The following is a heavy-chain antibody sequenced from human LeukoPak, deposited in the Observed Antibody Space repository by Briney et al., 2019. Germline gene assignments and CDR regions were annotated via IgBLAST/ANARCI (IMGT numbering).Heavy chain of an antibody. V-gene: IGHV4-59*12. CDR2: IYYSGST. CDR1: GGSISSYY. CDR3: ARDGIVVVTAILSLNYYYYGMDV. D-gene: IGHD2-21*02. Sequence: SETLSLTCTVSGGSISSYYWSWIRQPPGKGLEWIGYIYYSGSTNYNPSLKSRVTISVDTSKNQFSLKLSSVTAADTAVYYCARDGIVVVTAILSLNYYYYGMDVWGQGTTVTVSS. J-gene: IGHJ6*02.